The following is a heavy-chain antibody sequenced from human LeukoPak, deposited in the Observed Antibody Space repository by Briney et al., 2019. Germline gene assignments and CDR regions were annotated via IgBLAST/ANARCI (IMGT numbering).Heavy chain of an antibody. Sequence: SETLSLTRTVSGGSISSSSYYWGWIRQPPGKGLEWIGSIYYSGSTYYNPSLKSRVTISVDTSKNQFSLKLSSVTAADTAVYYCARDWGDTAMPEYYFDYWGQGTLVTVSS. CDR2: IYYSGST. CDR1: GGSISSSSYY. CDR3: ARDWGDTAMPEYYFDY. J-gene: IGHJ4*02. D-gene: IGHD5-18*01. V-gene: IGHV4-39*07.